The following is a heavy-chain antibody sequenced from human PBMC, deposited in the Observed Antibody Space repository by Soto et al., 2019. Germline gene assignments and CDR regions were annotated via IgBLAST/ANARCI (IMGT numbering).Heavy chain of an antibody. V-gene: IGHV4-59*11. CDR1: GGSISSHY. D-gene: IGHD2-15*01. J-gene: IGHJ5*02. Sequence: ETLSLTCTVSGGSISSHYWSWIRQPPGRGLEWIGFISYSGSPYYNPSLKSRVTISVDTSKNQFSLKLSSVTAADTAVYYCAREGRVCSGGSCYLNWFDPWGQGTLVTVSS. CDR3: AREGRVCSGGSCYLNWFDP. CDR2: ISYSGSP.